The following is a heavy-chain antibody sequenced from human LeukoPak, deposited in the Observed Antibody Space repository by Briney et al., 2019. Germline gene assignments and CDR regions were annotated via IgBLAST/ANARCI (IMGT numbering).Heavy chain of an antibody. Sequence: SETLSLTCTVSGGSISSSSYYWGWIRQPPGKGLEWIGSIYYSGSTYYNPSLKSRVTISVDTSKNQFSLKLSSVTAADTAVYYCARNHPDLRGYSYGFDYYYYMDVWGKGTTVTVSS. CDR3: ARNHPDLRGYSYGFDYYYYMDV. CDR1: GGSISSSSYY. J-gene: IGHJ6*03. V-gene: IGHV4-39*01. CDR2: IYYSGST. D-gene: IGHD5-18*01.